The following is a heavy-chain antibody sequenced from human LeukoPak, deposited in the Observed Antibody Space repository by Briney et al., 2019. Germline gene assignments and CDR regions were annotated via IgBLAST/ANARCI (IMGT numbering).Heavy chain of an antibody. CDR1: GGSISSYY. V-gene: IGHV4-59*08. J-gene: IGHJ4*02. Sequence: SETLSLTCTVSGGSISSYYWSWIRQPPGKGLEWIGYIYYGGSTNYNPSLKSRVTISVDTSKNQFSLKLSSVTAADTAVYYCARLGESGYSGYDYYFDYWGQGALVTVSS. CDR2: IYYGGST. CDR3: ARLGESGYSGYDYYFDY. D-gene: IGHD5-12*01.